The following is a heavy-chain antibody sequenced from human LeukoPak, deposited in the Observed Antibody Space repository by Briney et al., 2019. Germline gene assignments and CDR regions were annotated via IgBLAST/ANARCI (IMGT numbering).Heavy chain of an antibody. J-gene: IGHJ4*02. Sequence: PSETLSLTCTVSGGSISSSSYYWGWIRQPPGKGLEWIGSIYYGGSTYYNLSLKSRVTISVDTSKNQFSLKLRSVTAADTGVFYCARQGAHPFFDFWGRGILVTVSS. D-gene: IGHD6-6*01. V-gene: IGHV4-39*01. CDR3: ARQGAHPFFDF. CDR1: GGSISSSSYY. CDR2: IYYGGST.